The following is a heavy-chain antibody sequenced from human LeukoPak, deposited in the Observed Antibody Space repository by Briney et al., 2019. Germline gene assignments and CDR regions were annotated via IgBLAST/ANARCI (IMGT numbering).Heavy chain of an antibody. CDR1: GFTFSRYW. J-gene: IGHJ5*02. Sequence: GGSLRLSCAASGFTFSRYWMHWVRQAPGKGLVWASLINNDGSSTSYADAVKGRFTISRNNAKNTLYLQINSLRAEDTAVYYCAGPTKEGSSWYWWFDPWGQGTLVTVSS. CDR3: AGPTKEGSSWYWWFDP. CDR2: INNDGSST. V-gene: IGHV3-74*01. D-gene: IGHD6-13*01.